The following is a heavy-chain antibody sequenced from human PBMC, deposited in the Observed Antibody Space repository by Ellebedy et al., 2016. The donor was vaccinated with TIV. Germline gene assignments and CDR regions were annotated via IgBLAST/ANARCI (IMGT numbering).Heavy chain of an antibody. CDR3: ARSYTPGYSSGWAFNDY. CDR1: GGTFSSYA. CDR2: IIPIFGTA. Sequence: SVKVSXXASGGTFSSYAISWVRQAPGQGLEWMGGIIPIFGTANYAQKFQGRVTITADESTSTAYMELSSLRSEDTAVYYCARSYTPGYSSGWAFNDYWGQGTLVTVSS. D-gene: IGHD6-19*01. J-gene: IGHJ4*02. V-gene: IGHV1-69*13.